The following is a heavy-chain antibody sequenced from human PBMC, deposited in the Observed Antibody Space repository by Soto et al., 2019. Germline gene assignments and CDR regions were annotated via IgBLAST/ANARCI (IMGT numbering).Heavy chain of an antibody. Sequence: ASVKVSCKASGYTFTSYGISWVRQAPEQGLEWMGWISAYNGNTNYAQKLQGRVTMTTDTSTSTAYMELRSLRSDDTAVYYCARCGCYCSSTSCCHPYNWNYDTGYYYYGMDVWGQGTTVTVSS. D-gene: IGHD2-2*01. J-gene: IGHJ6*02. CDR2: ISAYNGNT. CDR3: ARCGCYCSSTSCCHPYNWNYDTGYYYYGMDV. CDR1: GYTFTSYG. V-gene: IGHV1-18*01.